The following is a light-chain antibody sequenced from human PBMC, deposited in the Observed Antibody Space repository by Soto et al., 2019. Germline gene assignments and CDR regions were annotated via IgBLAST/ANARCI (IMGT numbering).Light chain of an antibody. CDR1: SSDVGAYKY. V-gene: IGLV2-14*03. CDR2: GVS. J-gene: IGLJ1*01. Sequence: QSALTQPASVSGSPGQSITISCTGTSSDVGAYKYVSWYQQHPGKAPKLIIYGVSNRPSGVSNRFSGSKSGNTAFLTISGTHPEEEADYSCSSFTGTTTLDVFGTGTKVTV. CDR3: SSFTGTTTLDV.